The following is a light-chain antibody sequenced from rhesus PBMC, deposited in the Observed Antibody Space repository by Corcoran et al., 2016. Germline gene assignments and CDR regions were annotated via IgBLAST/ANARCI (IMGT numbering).Light chain of an antibody. CDR2: KAY. V-gene: IGKV1-22*01. CDR3: QQYSSSPYS. CDR1: QSISSW. Sequence: DIQMNQSPSSLSASVGDIVTITCRASQSISSWLAWYTQKTGKAPKFLIYKAYSLQSGVPSRFSGSGNGKDCPRTISSLQYEDFATYYCQQYSSSPYSFGQGTKVEIK. J-gene: IGKJ2*01.